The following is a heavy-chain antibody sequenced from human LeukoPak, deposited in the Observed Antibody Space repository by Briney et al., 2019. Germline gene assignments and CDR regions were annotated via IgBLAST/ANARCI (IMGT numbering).Heavy chain of an antibody. CDR2: ISSSGSTI. CDR3: ARGWISGYDSGWFDP. CDR1: GFTFSSYE. J-gene: IGHJ5*02. Sequence: GGSLRLSCAASGFTFSSYEMNWVRQAPGKGLEWVSYISSSGSTIYYADSVKGRFTISRDNAKNSLYLQMNSLRAEDTAVYYCARGWISGYDSGWFDPWGQGTLVTVSS. D-gene: IGHD5-12*01. V-gene: IGHV3-48*03.